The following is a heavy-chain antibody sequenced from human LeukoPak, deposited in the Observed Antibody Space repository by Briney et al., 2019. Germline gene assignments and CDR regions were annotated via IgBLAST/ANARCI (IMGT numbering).Heavy chain of an antibody. J-gene: IGHJ4*02. CDR1: GGYISSSNW. V-gene: IGHV4-4*02. CDR2: IYHSGST. D-gene: IGHD3-10*01. CDR3: ASSPMVGSGSSVDY. Sequence: PSGTLSLTCAVTGGYISSSNWWSWVRQPPRKEREWIGEIYHSGSTNYNPSLKSRVTISVDKSKNQFSLKLSSVTAADTAVYYCASSPMVGSGSSVDYWGQGTLVTVSS.